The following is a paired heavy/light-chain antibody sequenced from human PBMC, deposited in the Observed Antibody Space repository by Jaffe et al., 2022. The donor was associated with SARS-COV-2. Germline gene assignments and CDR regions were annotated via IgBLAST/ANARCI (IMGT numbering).Heavy chain of an antibody. J-gene: IGHJ6*03. D-gene: IGHD3-10*01. CDR3: ARGVAYVSGTSYSGGYYYMDL. Sequence: QVQLVQSGAEVKKPGSSVEVSCEATGDFLSSHTVTWVRQAPGQALEWMGGINPTSGAATYAQKFKDRVTISVGNFARTVYMELSALRSDDTAVYYCARGVAYVSGTSYSGGYYYMDLWGNGTTVVVSS. V-gene: IGHV1-69*06. CDR1: GDFLSSHT. CDR2: INPTSGAA.
Light chain of an antibody. CDR2: GAS. V-gene: IGKV3-20*01. CDR3: QQYASSPVT. Sequence: ENVLTQSPDILSLSVGDGATLSCRASRTVTNMYLAWYQQKPGQPPRLLIYGASTRATDVPDRFSGGGSGTDFTLTITRLEPDDLAVYYCQQYASSPVTFGQGTKVEIK. J-gene: IGKJ1*01. CDR1: RTVTNMY.